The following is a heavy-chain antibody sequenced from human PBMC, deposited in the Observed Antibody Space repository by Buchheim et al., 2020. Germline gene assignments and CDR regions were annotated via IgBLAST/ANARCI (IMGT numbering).Heavy chain of an antibody. CDR1: GFTFSSYG. D-gene: IGHD6-19*01. V-gene: IGHV3-33*01. CDR3: AREAMYSSGWYKDYFDY. Sequence: QVQLVESGGGVVQPGRSLRLSCAASGFTFSSYGMHWVRQAPGKGLEWVAVIWYDGSNKYYADSVKGRFTISRDNSKNTLYLQMNSLRAEDTAVYYGAREAMYSSGWYKDYFDYWGQGTL. J-gene: IGHJ4*02. CDR2: IWYDGSNK.